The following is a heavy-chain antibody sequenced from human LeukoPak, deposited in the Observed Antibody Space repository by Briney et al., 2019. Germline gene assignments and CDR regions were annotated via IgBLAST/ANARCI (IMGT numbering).Heavy chain of an antibody. J-gene: IGHJ4*02. V-gene: IGHV1-69*13. CDR2: IIPIFGTA. D-gene: IGHD2-2*02. CDR1: GGTFSSYA. Sequence: SVKVSCKASGGTFSSYAISWVRQAPGQGLKWMGGIIPIFGTANYAQKFQGRVTITADESTSTAYMELSSLRSEDTAVYYCARGHCSSTSCYRMDYWGQGTLVTVSS. CDR3: ARGHCSSTSCYRMDY.